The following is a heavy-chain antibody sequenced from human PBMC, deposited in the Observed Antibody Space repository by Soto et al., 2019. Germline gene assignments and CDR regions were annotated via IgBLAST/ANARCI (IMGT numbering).Heavy chain of an antibody. CDR2: ISSSSFTI. J-gene: IGHJ4*02. CDR1: GFRFSDYS. CDR3: AKSPRVVAGTLDY. Sequence: PGGSLRLSCAASGFRFSDYSMNWVRQAPGRGLEWVSYISSSSFTIHYADSVEGRFAISRDNAKNSLYLQMNSLRAEDTAVYYCAKSPRVVAGTLDYWGQGTLVTVSS. V-gene: IGHV3-48*01. D-gene: IGHD6-19*01.